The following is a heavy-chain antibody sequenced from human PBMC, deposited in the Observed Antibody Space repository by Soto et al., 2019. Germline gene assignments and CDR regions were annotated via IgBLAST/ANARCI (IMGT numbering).Heavy chain of an antibody. V-gene: IGHV3-21*01. CDR3: ARRHCSGGSCYSGLHDY. D-gene: IGHD2-15*01. J-gene: IGHJ4*02. Sequence: GGSLRLSCAASGFTFSSYSMNWVRQAPGKGLEWVSSISSSSSYIYYADSVKGRFTISRDNAKNSLYLQMNSLRAEETAVYYCARRHCSGGSCYSGLHDYWGQGTLVTVSS. CDR1: GFTFSSYS. CDR2: ISSSSSYI.